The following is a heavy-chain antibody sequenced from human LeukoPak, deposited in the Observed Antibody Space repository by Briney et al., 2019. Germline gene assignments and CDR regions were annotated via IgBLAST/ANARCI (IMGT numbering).Heavy chain of an antibody. D-gene: IGHD3-22*01. Sequence: PGGSLRLSCAASGFTLSSYSMNWVRQAPGKGLEWVSYISSSSSTIYYADSVKGRFTISRDNAKNSLYLQMNSLRDEDTAVYYCARDQIPAHYYDSSGYPDYWGQGTLVTVSS. V-gene: IGHV3-48*02. J-gene: IGHJ4*02. CDR2: ISSSSSTI. CDR1: GFTLSSYS. CDR3: ARDQIPAHYYDSSGYPDY.